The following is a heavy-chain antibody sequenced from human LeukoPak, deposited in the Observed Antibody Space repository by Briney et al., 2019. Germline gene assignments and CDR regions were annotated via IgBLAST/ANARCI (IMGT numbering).Heavy chain of an antibody. CDR2: ISSSSSYI. CDR1: GFTFSSYS. D-gene: IGHD1-7*01. J-gene: IGHJ3*02. CDR3: ARDEKTSITGTGGFPIDAFDI. Sequence: SGGSLRLSCAASGFTFSSYSMNWVRQAPGKGLEWVSSISSSSSYIYYADSVKGRFTISRDNAKNSLYLQMNSLRAEDTAVYYCARDEKTSITGTGGFPIDAFDIWGQGTMVTVSS. V-gene: IGHV3-21*01.